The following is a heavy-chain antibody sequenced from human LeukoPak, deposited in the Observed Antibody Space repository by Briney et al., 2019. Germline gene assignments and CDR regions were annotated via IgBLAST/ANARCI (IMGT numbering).Heavy chain of an antibody. CDR3: AARVRKPYSSRWFEY. CDR1: GGSISSGGYY. V-gene: IGHV4-30-2*02. CDR2: IYHSGST. J-gene: IGHJ4*02. Sequence: SQTLSLTCTVSGGSISSGGYYWSWIRQPPGKGLEWIGYIYHSGSTYYNPSLKSRVTISGDTSKNQFSLKLSSVTAADTAVYYCAARVRKPYSSRWFEYWGQGTLVAVSS. D-gene: IGHD2-2*01.